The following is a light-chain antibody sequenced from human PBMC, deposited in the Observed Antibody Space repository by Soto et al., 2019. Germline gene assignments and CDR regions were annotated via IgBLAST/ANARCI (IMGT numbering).Light chain of an antibody. CDR3: QQRGKWPLT. J-gene: IGKJ3*01. CDR1: QRVTANY. Sequence: EIVLTQSPVTLSLSPGERATLSCRASQRVTANYLAWYQQRPGQAPRLPIYDASKRATGIPDRFSGSGSGTDFTLTISSLEPEDFAVYYCQQRGKWPLTFGPGTKVDIK. V-gene: IGKV3-11*01. CDR2: DAS.